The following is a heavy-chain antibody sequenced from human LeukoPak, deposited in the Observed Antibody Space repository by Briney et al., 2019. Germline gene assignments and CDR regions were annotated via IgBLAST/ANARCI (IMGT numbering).Heavy chain of an antibody. J-gene: IGHJ4*02. CDR3: AKGGGEYSSSFNY. D-gene: IGHD6-6*01. Sequence: PGGSLRLSCAASGFTVSSNYMSWVRQAPGKGLEWVSGISTSGGSTYYADSVKGRFTISRDNSKEALYLQMNSLRAEDTAVYYCAKGGGEYSSSFNYWGQGTLVTVSS. CDR2: ISTSGGST. V-gene: IGHV3-23*01. CDR1: GFTVSSNY.